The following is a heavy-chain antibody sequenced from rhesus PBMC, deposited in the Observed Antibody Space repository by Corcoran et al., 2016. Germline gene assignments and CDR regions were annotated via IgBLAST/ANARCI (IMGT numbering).Heavy chain of an antibody. V-gene: IGHV3S18*01. D-gene: IGHD1-26*01. CDR3: ARDSITGTTRYGLDS. CDR1: GFSFSDYY. Sequence: EVQLVESGGGLAKTGGSLRLSCAASGFSFSDYYMYWVRQASGKGLEWVSVISYTGGSTYYAESVKGRFTISREKAKNTLYLQMDSLRAEDTAVYYCARDSITGTTRYGLDSWGQGVVVTVSS. CDR2: ISYTGGST. J-gene: IGHJ6*01.